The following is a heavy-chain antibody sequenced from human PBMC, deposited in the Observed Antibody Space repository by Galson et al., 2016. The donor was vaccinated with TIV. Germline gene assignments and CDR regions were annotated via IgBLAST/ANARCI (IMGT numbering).Heavy chain of an antibody. CDR1: GFTFSNFA. D-gene: IGHD2/OR15-2a*01. Sequence: SLRLSCAASGFTFSNFAMHWVRQAPGKGLEWVAAISYDGSNQYYADTVKGRFTISRDNSKTTLYLQMNSLRAGDTAVYYCSRGSSTSYYNFDYWGQGTLVTVSS. CDR3: SRGSSTSYYNFDY. CDR2: ISYDGSNQ. J-gene: IGHJ4*02. V-gene: IGHV3-30*03.